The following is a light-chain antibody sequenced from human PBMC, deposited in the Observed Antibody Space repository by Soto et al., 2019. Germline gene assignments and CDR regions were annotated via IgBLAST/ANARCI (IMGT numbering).Light chain of an antibody. Sequence: EIVLTQSPGTLSLSPGERATLSCRASQSVSSSYLAWYQQKPGQAPRLLIYGASSRATAIPDRFSGSGSGTDFTLTISRLEPEDFAVYYCHQYGSSPRYTFGQGTKLEIK. CDR2: GAS. CDR1: QSVSSSY. J-gene: IGKJ2*01. V-gene: IGKV3-20*01. CDR3: HQYGSSPRYT.